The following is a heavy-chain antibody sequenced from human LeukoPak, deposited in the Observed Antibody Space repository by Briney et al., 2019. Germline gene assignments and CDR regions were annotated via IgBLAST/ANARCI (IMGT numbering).Heavy chain of an antibody. J-gene: IGHJ4*02. Sequence: PGGSLRLSCAASGFTFSSYEMNWVRQAPGKGLEWVSYISSSGSTIHYADSVKGRFTISRDNAKNSLYLQMNSLRAEDTAVYYCARVLNCGGDCTIFDYWGQGTLVTVSS. D-gene: IGHD2-21*02. CDR1: GFTFSSYE. CDR2: ISSSGSTI. V-gene: IGHV3-48*03. CDR3: ARVLNCGGDCTIFDY.